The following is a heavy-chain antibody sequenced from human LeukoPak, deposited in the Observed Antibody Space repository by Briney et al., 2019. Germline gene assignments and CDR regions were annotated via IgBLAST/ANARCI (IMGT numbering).Heavy chain of an antibody. D-gene: IGHD2-21*02. Sequence: ASVKVSCKASGYTFTSYGISWVRQAPGQGLEWMGWISAYNGNTNYAQKLQGRVTMTTDTSTSTAYMELRSLRSDDTAVYYCARGPYCGGDCYPGFDYWGQGTPVTVSS. CDR2: ISAYNGNT. J-gene: IGHJ4*02. CDR3: ARGPYCGGDCYPGFDY. V-gene: IGHV1-18*04. CDR1: GYTFTSYG.